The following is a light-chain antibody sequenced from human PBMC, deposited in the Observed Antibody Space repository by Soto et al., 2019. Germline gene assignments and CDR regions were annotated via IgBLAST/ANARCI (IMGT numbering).Light chain of an antibody. CDR1: QSVSDSY. CDR3: QHYGTSAL. V-gene: IGKV3-20*01. J-gene: IGKJ3*01. CDR2: AS. Sequence: EIVLTQSPGTLSLSPGERATLSCRASQSVSDSYLAWYQQKPGQAPRLLIYASSRSTGIPDRFSGSGSGTDSTLTISILEPEYFAVYYCQHYGTSALFGPGTKVDIK.